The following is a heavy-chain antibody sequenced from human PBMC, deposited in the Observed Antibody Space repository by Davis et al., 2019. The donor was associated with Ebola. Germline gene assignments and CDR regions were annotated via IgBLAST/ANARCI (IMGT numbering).Heavy chain of an antibody. CDR1: GGSISSSNW. V-gene: IGHV4-4*02. Sequence: SETLSLTCAVSGGSISSSNWWSWVRQPPGKGLEWIGEIYHSGSTNYNPSLKSRVTISVDKSKNHFSLKLSSVTAADTAVYYCARANSGYDYALDYWGQGTLVTVSS. J-gene: IGHJ4*02. CDR3: ARANSGYDYALDY. CDR2: IYHSGST. D-gene: IGHD5-12*01.